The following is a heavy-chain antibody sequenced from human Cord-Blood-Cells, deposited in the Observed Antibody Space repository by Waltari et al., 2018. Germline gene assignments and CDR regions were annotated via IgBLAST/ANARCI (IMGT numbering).Heavy chain of an antibody. CDR1: GFTFSSYG. CDR3: AKDAQGAFDY. CDR2: ISYDGSNK. V-gene: IGHV3-30*18. Sequence: QVQLVESGGGVVQPGRSLRLSCAASGFTFSSYGMHWARQAPGKGLEWVAVISYDGSNKYYADSVKGRFTISRDNSKNTLYLQMNSLRAEDTAVYYCAKDAQGAFDYWGQGTLVTVSS. J-gene: IGHJ4*02.